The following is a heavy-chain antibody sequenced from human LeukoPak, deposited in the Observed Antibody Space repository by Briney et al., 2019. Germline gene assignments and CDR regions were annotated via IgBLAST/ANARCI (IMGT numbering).Heavy chain of an antibody. CDR1: GGSVTSGYW. V-gene: IGHV4-4*02. J-gene: IGHJ3*02. D-gene: IGHD3-9*01. CDR2: ISYSGST. CDR3: ARQGYDILTGYIDAFDI. Sequence: SETLSLTCAVSGGSVTSGYWWSWVRQPPGQGLEWIGYISYSGSTNYNPSLKSRVTISIDTSKNQFSLKLRSVTAADTAIYYCARQGYDILTGYIDAFDIWGQGTMVTVSS.